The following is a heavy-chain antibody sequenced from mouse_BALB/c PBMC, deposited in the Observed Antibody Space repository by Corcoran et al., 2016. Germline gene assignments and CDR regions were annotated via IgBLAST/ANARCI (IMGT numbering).Heavy chain of an antibody. Sequence: EDQLQQSGAELVKPGTSVKVSFTASGFNIKDTYMHWVKQRTEQGLEWIGRIDPANGNTKYDPKFQGEATITADTSSNTAYLQLSSLTSEDTAVYYCASGYEYLDVWGAGTTVIVSS. CDR3: ASGYEYLDV. CDR1: GFNIKDTY. V-gene: IGHV14-3*02. J-gene: IGHJ1*01. CDR2: IDPANGNT. D-gene: IGHD2-2*01.